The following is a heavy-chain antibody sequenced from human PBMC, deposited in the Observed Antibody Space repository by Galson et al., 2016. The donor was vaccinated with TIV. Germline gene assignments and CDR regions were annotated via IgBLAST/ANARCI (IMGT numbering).Heavy chain of an antibody. V-gene: IGHV3-48*03. CDR1: GFIFSNYE. J-gene: IGHJ3*01. CDR2: ITSGWGPT. CDR3: VREAVMSFGVDVFDV. D-gene: IGHD3/OR15-3a*01. Sequence: SLRLSCAASGFIFSNYEMNWVRQAPGKGLEWISYITSGWGPTYYAESVKSRLSISRDNSKNSLYLQMNSLRPEDTAVYYCVREAVMSFGVDVFDVWGQGTVVTVSS.